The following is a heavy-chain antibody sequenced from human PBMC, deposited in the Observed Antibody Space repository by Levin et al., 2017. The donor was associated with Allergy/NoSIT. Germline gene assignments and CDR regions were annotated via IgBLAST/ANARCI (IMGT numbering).Heavy chain of an antibody. CDR2: ISGSGGST. D-gene: IGHD3-10*01. V-gene: IGHV3-23*01. Sequence: GESLKISCAASGFTFSSYAMSWVRQAPGKGLEWVSAISGSGGSTYYADSVKGRFTISRDNSKNTLYLQMNSLRAEDTAVYYCAKAETYYYGSGSDYWGQGTLVTVSS. J-gene: IGHJ4*02. CDR3: AKAETYYYGSGSDY. CDR1: GFTFSSYA.